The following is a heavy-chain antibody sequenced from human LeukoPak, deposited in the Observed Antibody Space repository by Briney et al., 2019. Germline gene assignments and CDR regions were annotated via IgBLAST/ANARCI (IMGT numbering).Heavy chain of an antibody. CDR1: GYPFSDHC. CDR3: ARWRSGSCSD. J-gene: IGHJ4*02. Sequence: GGSLRLSCAVSGYPFSDHCIDWVRQAPGKGLEWVGQTRDKLSSYVTEYAAFVKGRFIISRDDSRNSVYLQMNSLKTEDAAMYYCARWRSGSCSDWGQGTLVTVSS. V-gene: IGHV3-72*01. CDR2: TRDKLSSYVT. D-gene: IGHD2-15*01.